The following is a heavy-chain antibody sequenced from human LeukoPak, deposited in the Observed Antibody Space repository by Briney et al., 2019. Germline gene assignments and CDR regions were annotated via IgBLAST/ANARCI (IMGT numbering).Heavy chain of an antibody. CDR3: AKIEVGRFDP. Sequence: SETLSLTCTVSGGSISSSSYYWGWIRQPPGKGLEWIGSIYYSGSTYYNPSLKSRVTISVDTSKNQFSLNLRSVTAADTAVYYCAKIEVGRFDPWGQGTLVTVSS. J-gene: IGHJ5*02. D-gene: IGHD1-26*01. V-gene: IGHV4-39*07. CDR2: IYYSGST. CDR1: GGSISSSSYY.